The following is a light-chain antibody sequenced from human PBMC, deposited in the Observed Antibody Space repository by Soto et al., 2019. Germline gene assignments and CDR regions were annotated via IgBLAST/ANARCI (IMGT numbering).Light chain of an antibody. CDR3: QQRSNRHST. CDR2: DAS. Sequence: EIVLTQSPATLSLSLGERATLSCRASQSVSSYLAWYQQKPGQAPRLLIYDASNRATGIPARFSGSGSGTDLTLPTSSLEPQDYAVYYCQQRSNRHSTFGPGTKVDIK. J-gene: IGKJ3*01. V-gene: IGKV3-11*01. CDR1: QSVSSY.